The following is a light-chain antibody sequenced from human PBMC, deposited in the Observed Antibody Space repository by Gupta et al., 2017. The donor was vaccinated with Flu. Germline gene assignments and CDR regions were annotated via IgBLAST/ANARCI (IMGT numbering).Light chain of an antibody. Sequence: CVDALPKEYACWYQQKSGQAPVPVIYADSTRPSGIPERFSGCMSGIMATVTISRAQVEDEADYYCYLTDSSGRGVFGTGTKVTVL. CDR2: ADS. CDR3: YLTDSSGRGV. CDR1: ALPKEY. V-gene: IGLV3-10*01. J-gene: IGLJ1*01.